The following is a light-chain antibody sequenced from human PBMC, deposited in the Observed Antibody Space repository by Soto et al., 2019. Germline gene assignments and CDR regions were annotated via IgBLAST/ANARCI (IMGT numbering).Light chain of an antibody. Sequence: DIVMTQSPDSLAVSLGERATINCKSSQSVLYTPNNNNYLAWFQQKPGQPPKLLIYWASTRESGAPDRFSGSGSGTDFTLTISSVEAEDVAVYYCHQYARDPFTFGQGTKLEFK. V-gene: IGKV4-1*01. CDR3: HQYARDPFT. J-gene: IGKJ2*01. CDR2: WAS. CDR1: QSVLYTPNNNNY.